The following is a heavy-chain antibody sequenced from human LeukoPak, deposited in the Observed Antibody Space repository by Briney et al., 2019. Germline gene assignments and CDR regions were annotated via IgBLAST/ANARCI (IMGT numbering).Heavy chain of an antibody. J-gene: IGHJ6*03. CDR1: GGSISSYY. Sequence: SETLSLTCTVSGGSISSYYWSWIRQPPGKGLEWIGYIYYSGSTNYNPSLKSRVTISVDTSKNQFSLKLSSVTAADTAVYYGARVSLGTGTTAYYYYMDVWGKGTTVTVSS. CDR3: ARVSLGTGTTAYYYYMDV. D-gene: IGHD3-16*02. V-gene: IGHV4-59*01. CDR2: IYYSGST.